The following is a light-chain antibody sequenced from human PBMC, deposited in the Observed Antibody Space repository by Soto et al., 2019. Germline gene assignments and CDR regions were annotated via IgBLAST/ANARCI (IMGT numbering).Light chain of an antibody. Sequence: DIQMTQSPSTLSASVGDRVTVTCRASQSVSSWLAWYQQKPGKAPKLLIYDASSLESGVPSRFSGSGSGTEFTLTITSLQPDDFATYYCQQYSGYATFGQGTKVEI. CDR1: QSVSSW. CDR2: DAS. CDR3: QQYSGYAT. J-gene: IGKJ1*01. V-gene: IGKV1-5*01.